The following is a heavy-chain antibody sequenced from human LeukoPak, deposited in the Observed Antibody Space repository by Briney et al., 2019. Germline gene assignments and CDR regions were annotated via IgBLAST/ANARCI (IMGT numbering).Heavy chain of an antibody. Sequence: GGSLRLSCAASGFRFRDSAMHWVRQAPGKGLEWVSVIWHDGTYKYYVDSVKGRFTISRDDSKNTLYLQMNSLRAEDTAVYYCARAYCSSTRCWGYYYGMDVWGEGTTVTGSS. CDR1: GFRFRDSA. J-gene: IGHJ6*04. V-gene: IGHV3-33*01. D-gene: IGHD2-2*01. CDR2: IWHDGTYK. CDR3: ARAYCSSTRCWGYYYGMDV.